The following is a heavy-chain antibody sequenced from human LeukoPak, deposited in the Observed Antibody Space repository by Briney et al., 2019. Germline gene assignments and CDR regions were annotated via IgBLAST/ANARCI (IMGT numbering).Heavy chain of an antibody. CDR1: GFTFSSYA. D-gene: IGHD6-19*01. J-gene: IGHJ4*02. V-gene: IGHV3-23*01. CDR2: ISGSGGST. CDR3: AKARGGGWFIDY. Sequence: GGSLRLSCAASGFTFSSYAMSWVRQAPGKGLEWVSAISGSGGSTFYADSVKGRFTISRDNPKNTPYLQVNSLRADDTAVYYCAKARGGGWFIDYWGQGTLVTVSS.